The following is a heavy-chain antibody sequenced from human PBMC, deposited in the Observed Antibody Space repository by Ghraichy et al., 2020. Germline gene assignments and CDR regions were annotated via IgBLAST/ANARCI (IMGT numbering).Heavy chain of an antibody. CDR1: GGSFSGYQ. Sequence: SETLSLTCAVYGGSFSGYQWSWIRKAPGKGLEWIGEINHSGSTKYNPSLKSRVTISVDTSKNQFSLKLSSVTAADTAVYYCARSIAPHITIFEIVIARREYFAYWGQGPLVTVSS. D-gene: IGHD3-3*01. CDR3: ARSIAPHITIFEIVIARREYFAY. V-gene: IGHV4-34*01. J-gene: IGHJ4*02. CDR2: INHSGST.